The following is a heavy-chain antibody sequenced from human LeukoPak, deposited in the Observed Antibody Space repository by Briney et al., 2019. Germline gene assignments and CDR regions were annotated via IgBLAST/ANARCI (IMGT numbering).Heavy chain of an antibody. V-gene: IGHV4-39*02. Sequence: SETLSLTCTVSGGSISSSGYYWGWIRQPPGKGLEWIGSMYYSGSTYYNPSLKSRVTISVDTSKNHFSLNLNSVTAADTAVYYCARGPTYQPIDYWGQGTLVTVSS. D-gene: IGHD2-2*01. J-gene: IGHJ4*02. CDR1: GGSISSSGYY. CDR2: MYYSGST. CDR3: ARGPTYQPIDY.